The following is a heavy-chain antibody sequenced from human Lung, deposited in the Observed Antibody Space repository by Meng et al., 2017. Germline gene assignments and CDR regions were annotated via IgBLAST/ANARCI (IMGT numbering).Heavy chain of an antibody. J-gene: IGHJ4*02. CDR3: ARNGAYCLHS. V-gene: IGHV4-4*02. Sequence: QLQEAGPRLVKPSETLSLTCAVSGGSISSGNWWSWVRQPPGKGLEWIGEISHSGNTNYSPSFRGRVTMSVGRSRDQFSLELNSVTAADTAVYFCARNGAYCLHSWGQGTLVTVSS. CDR1: GGSISSGNW. D-gene: IGHD4-17*01. CDR2: ISHSGNT.